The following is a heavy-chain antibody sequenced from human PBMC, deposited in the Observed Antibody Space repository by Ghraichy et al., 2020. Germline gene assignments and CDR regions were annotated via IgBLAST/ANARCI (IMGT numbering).Heavy chain of an antibody. Sequence: SETLSLTCAVYGGSFSGYYWSWIRQPPGKGLEWIGEINHSGRTNYNPSLKSRVTISVDTPKNQFSLKLSSVTAADTAVYYCARGGKGYGIVVVTASAFDIWGQGTMVTVSS. CDR2: INHSGRT. V-gene: IGHV4-34*01. CDR1: GGSFSGYY. CDR3: ARGGKGYGIVVVTASAFDI. J-gene: IGHJ3*02. D-gene: IGHD2-21*02.